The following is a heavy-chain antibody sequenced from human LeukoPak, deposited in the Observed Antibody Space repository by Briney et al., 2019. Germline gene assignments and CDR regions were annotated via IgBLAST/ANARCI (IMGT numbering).Heavy chain of an antibody. CDR3: ARPYYYDSRIDP. Sequence: TSETLSLTSTVSGGSISSGDYYWSWIRQPPGKGLEWIAYMYYSGSAYYNPSLKSRVTMSADTSKNQLSLKLSSVTAADTAVYYCARPYYYDSRIDPWGQGILVTVSS. J-gene: IGHJ5*02. D-gene: IGHD3-22*01. CDR1: GGSISSGDYY. CDR2: MYYSGSA. V-gene: IGHV4-30-4*01.